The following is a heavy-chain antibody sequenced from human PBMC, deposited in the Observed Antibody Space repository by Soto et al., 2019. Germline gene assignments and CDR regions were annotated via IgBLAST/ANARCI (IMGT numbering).Heavy chain of an antibody. Sequence: GASVKVSCKASGYTFTSYGIRWVRQAPGQGLEWMGWISAYNGNTNYAQKLQGRVTMTTDTSTSTAYMELRSLRSDDTAVYYCARVVDYFDSSGYYLDAIDTWDQGTMVTV. J-gene: IGHJ3*02. CDR1: GYTFTSYG. CDR2: ISAYNGNT. CDR3: ARVVDYFDSSGYYLDAIDT. V-gene: IGHV1-18*01. D-gene: IGHD3-22*01.